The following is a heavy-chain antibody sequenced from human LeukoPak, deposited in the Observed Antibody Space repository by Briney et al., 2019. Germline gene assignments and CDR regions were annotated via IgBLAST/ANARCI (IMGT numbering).Heavy chain of an antibody. Sequence: ASVKVSCKVSGYTLSELSMHWVRQAPGKGLEWMGGFDPEDGETIYAHEFQGRVTMTEDTSTDTAYMELSSLRSEDTAVYYCATSAYKWNYGWFDPWGQGTLVTVSS. CDR2: FDPEDGET. CDR1: GYTLSELS. D-gene: IGHD1-7*01. J-gene: IGHJ5*02. CDR3: ATSAYKWNYGWFDP. V-gene: IGHV1-24*01.